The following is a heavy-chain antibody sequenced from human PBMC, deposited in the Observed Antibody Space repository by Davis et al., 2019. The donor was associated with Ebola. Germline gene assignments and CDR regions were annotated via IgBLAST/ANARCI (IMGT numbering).Heavy chain of an antibody. V-gene: IGHV5-51*01. D-gene: IGHD5-12*01. J-gene: IGHJ4*02. CDR2: IYPGDSDT. Sequence: GESLKISCKGSGYSFTSYWIGWVRQMPGKGLEWMGIIYPGDSDTNYSPSFQGHVTISADKSISTAYLQWSSLKASDTAMYYCARTGKRSMVATVLWGQGTLVTVSS. CDR3: ARTGKRSMVATVL. CDR1: GYSFTSYW.